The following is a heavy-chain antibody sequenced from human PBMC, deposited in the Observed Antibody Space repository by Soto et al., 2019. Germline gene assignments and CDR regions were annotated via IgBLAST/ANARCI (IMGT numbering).Heavy chain of an antibody. J-gene: IGHJ5*01. D-gene: IGHD3-3*01. CDR3: ARTYDDFYWFGC. CDR1: GYTFTSYA. Sequence: ASVKVSCKASGYTFTSYAMHWVRQAPAQRLEWMGWINAGNGNTKYSQKFQGRVTITRDTSASTAYMELSSLRSEDTAVYYCARTYDDFYWFGCWGQGTLVIVSS. CDR2: INAGNGNT. V-gene: IGHV1-3*01.